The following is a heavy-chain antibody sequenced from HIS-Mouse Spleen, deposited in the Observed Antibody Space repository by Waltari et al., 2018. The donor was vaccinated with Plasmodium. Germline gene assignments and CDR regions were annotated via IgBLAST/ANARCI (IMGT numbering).Heavy chain of an antibody. CDR1: GFSLSTSGMC. CDR2: MDWDDEK. V-gene: IGHV2-70*01. CDR3: ARTTYSSSSAKYYYYGMDV. D-gene: IGHD6-6*01. J-gene: IGHJ6*02. Sequence: QVTLRESGPALVKPTQTLTLTCTFSGFSLSTSGMCVTWIRQPPGKALEWLAPMDWDDEKYFSTSRKTRLTISKDTSKTQVVLTMTNMDPVDTATYYCARTTYSSSSAKYYYYGMDVWGQGTTVTVSS.